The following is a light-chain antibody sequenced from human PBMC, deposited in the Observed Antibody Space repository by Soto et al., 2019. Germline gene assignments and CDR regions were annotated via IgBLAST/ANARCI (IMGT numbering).Light chain of an antibody. Sequence: VLTQSPGTLSLSPGERATLSCRASQSVSNNYLAWYQQKPGQAPRLLIYGASSRATGIPDRFAGSGSGTDFTLTITRLEPEDFAVYYCQQYGSAPRTFGQGTKVEVK. CDR1: QSVSNNY. J-gene: IGKJ1*01. CDR3: QQYGSAPRT. CDR2: GAS. V-gene: IGKV3-20*01.